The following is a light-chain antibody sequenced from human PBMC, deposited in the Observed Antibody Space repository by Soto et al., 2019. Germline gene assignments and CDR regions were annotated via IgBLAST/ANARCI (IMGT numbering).Light chain of an antibody. J-gene: IGKJ2*01. V-gene: IGKV1-5*03. CDR2: KAS. Sequence: DIQMTQSPSTLSASVGDRVTITCRASQSISNWLAWYQQKPGKAPKLLIYKASSLESGVPSRFNGSGSGTEFTLTISSLQPDDFATYYCQQYNSSFGQGTKVDIK. CDR1: QSISNW. CDR3: QQYNSS.